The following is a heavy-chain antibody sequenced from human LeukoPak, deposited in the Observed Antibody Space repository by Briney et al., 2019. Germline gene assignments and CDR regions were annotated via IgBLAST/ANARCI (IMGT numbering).Heavy chain of an antibody. J-gene: IGHJ4*02. D-gene: IGHD1-26*01. CDR2: IRYDGSNK. CDR1: GFTFSSYG. CDR3: AREGSSIVGATPLDY. V-gene: IGHV3-30*02. Sequence: PGGSLRLSCAASGFTFSSYGMHWVRQAPGKGLEGGAFIRYDGSNKYYADSVKGRFTIPRDNAKNSLYLQMNSLRAEDTAVYYCAREGSSIVGATPLDYWGQGTLVTVSS.